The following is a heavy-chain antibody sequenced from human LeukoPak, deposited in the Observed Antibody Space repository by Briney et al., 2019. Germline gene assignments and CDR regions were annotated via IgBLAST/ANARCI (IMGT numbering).Heavy chain of an antibody. V-gene: IGHV1-69*02. Sequence: SVKVSCKSSGEIFSSYTISWVRQAPGQGLEWMGRIIPILGMANYAQKFQGRVTIIADKSTSTAYMELSSLRSEDTAVYYCARGVGELSSYWGQGTLVIVST. J-gene: IGHJ4*02. CDR2: IIPILGMA. CDR1: GEIFSSYT. CDR3: ARGVGELSSY. D-gene: IGHD3-10*01.